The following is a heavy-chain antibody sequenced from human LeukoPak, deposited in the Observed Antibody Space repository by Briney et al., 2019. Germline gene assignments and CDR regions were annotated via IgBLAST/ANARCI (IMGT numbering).Heavy chain of an antibody. CDR1: GYTFTGYY. Sequence: ASVKVSCKASGYTFTGYYMHWVRQAPGQGLEWMGWINPNSGGTNYAQKFQGRVTMTRDTSLSTPYMELSRLRSDDTAVYFCARVGPYYNIPAVLVSPQFDYSGEGTPVTASS. CDR2: INPNSGGT. V-gene: IGHV1-2*02. D-gene: IGHD3-9*01. CDR3: ARVGPYYNIPAVLVSPQFDY. J-gene: IGHJ4*02.